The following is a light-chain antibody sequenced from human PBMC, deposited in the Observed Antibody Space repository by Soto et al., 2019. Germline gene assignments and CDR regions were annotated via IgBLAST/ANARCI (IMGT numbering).Light chain of an antibody. Sequence: ESVLTQSPGTMSLSPRERATLSCRASQSVSSLYLAWYQQKPGQPPRLLIYGASSRATGIPDRFSGSGSGTDFTLTISRLQPEDFAVYYCQLYGRSLITFGQGTRLDIK. CDR2: GAS. CDR3: QLYGRSLIT. J-gene: IGKJ5*01. CDR1: QSVSSLY. V-gene: IGKV3-20*01.